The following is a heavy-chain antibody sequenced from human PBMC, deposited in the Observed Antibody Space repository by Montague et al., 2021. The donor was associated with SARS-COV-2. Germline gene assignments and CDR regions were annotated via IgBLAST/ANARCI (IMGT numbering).Heavy chain of an antibody. V-gene: IGHV4-34*01. D-gene: IGHD3-22*01. CDR3: ARVAGGYYHDSSAYFDY. CDR1: GGSFSGYY. J-gene: IGHJ4*02. CDR2: INQSGST. Sequence: SETLSLTCAVYGGSFSGYYWSWIRQPSGKGLEWIGEINQSGSTNYNPSLKSRVTLSVDTSKKQFSLKLSSLTAADTAVYYCARVAGGYYHDSSAYFDYWGQGSLVTVSS.